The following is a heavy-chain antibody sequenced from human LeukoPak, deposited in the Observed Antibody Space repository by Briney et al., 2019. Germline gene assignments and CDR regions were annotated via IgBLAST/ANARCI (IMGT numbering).Heavy chain of an antibody. D-gene: IGHD2-8*01. CDR1: GFTFSNYE. CDR2: ISSSGSLI. V-gene: IGHV3-48*03. Sequence: PGGSLRLSCAASGFTFSNYEMNWVRQAPGKGLQGISYISSSGSLIYYSDSVKGRVTISIDNAKNSLYLHMNSLRAEDTAVYYCATVTVYGVWGQGTLVTVSS. CDR3: ATVTVYGV. J-gene: IGHJ4*02.